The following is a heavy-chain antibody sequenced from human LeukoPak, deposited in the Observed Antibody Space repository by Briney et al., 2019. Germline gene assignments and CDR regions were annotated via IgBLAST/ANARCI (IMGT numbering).Heavy chain of an antibody. Sequence: GGSLRLSCAASGFSFSSYAMSWVRQAPGKGLEWVSAISGGGGSTYYAASVEGRFTISRDNSKNTLYLQMNSLRAEDTAVYYCAKDWRYDYSHYGGAYWGQGTLVTVYS. D-gene: IGHD4-11*01. V-gene: IGHV3-23*01. CDR3: AKDWRYDYSHYGGAY. CDR2: ISGGGGST. CDR1: GFSFSSYA. J-gene: IGHJ4*02.